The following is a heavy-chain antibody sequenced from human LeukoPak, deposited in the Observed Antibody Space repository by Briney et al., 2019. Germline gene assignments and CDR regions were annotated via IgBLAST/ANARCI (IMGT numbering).Heavy chain of an antibody. D-gene: IGHD2-21*02. J-gene: IGHJ4*02. CDR1: GSHFTSYW. Sequence: GGALQISGKGSGSHFTSYWMGGVRQGTGKGLEGMGIIYPGESDTRYSPSCQGQDTISADKSISTAYLQWSSLKASDTAMYYCAKTRNCGGDCYGQFDYWGQGTLVTVSS. CDR2: IYPGESDT. CDR3: AKTRNCGGDCYGQFDY. V-gene: IGHV5-51*01.